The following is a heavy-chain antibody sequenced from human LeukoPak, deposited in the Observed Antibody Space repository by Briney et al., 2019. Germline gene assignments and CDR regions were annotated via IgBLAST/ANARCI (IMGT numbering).Heavy chain of an antibody. CDR3: ARSYGITMVRGVADAFDI. CDR1: GGSISSYY. CDR2: IYHSGST. V-gene: IGHV4-59*08. D-gene: IGHD3-10*01. J-gene: IGHJ3*02. Sequence: SETLSLTCTVSGGSISSYYWSWIRQPPGKGLEWIGYIYHSGSTNYSPSLKSRVTISVDTSKNQFSLKLSSVPAADTAVYYCARSYGITMVRGVADAFDIWGQGTMVTVSS.